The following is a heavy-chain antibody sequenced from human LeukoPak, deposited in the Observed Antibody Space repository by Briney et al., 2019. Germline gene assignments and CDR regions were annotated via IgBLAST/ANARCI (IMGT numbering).Heavy chain of an antibody. CDR1: GDSISSDY. Sequence: PSETLSLTCTVSGDSISSDYWSWIRQPPGKRLEWIGFINNRGTTSYNPSLKSRVTISRDMSKNQFALKLSSVSAADTAVYYCARYRDGDRDISLDIWGQGTLVTVSS. V-gene: IGHV4-59*08. D-gene: IGHD4-17*01. CDR2: INNRGTT. CDR3: ARYRDGDRDISLDI. J-gene: IGHJ4*02.